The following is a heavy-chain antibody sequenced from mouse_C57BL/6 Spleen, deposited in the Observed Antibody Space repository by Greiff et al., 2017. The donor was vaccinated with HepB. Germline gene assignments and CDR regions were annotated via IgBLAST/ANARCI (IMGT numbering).Heavy chain of an antibody. Sequence: VQLQQSGAELVKPGASVKISCKASGYAFSSYWMNWVKQRPGKGLEWIGQIYPGDGDTNYNGKFKGKATLTADKSSSTAYMQLSSLTSEDSAVYFCARSVSSSNVGTYWGQGTLVTVSA. CDR3: ARSVSSSNVGTY. J-gene: IGHJ3*01. V-gene: IGHV1-80*01. CDR2: IYPGDGDT. CDR1: GYAFSSYW. D-gene: IGHD1-2*01.